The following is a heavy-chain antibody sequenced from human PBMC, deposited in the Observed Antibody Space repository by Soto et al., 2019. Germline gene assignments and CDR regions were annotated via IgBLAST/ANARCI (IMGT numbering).Heavy chain of an antibody. CDR2: ISRDGDFT. CDR1: GFTFNIYA. J-gene: IGHJ4*02. D-gene: IGHD3-22*01. Sequence: EVQLLESGGDLIQPGGSLRLSCAASGFTFNIYAMTWVRQAPGKGLEWVSAISRDGDFTYYADSVEGRFTISRDNSKHTLYLQMNSLRAEDTAVYYCAKDRYLDHDSRGYLFDNWGQGTLVTVSS. CDR3: AKDRYLDHDSRGYLFDN. V-gene: IGHV3-23*01.